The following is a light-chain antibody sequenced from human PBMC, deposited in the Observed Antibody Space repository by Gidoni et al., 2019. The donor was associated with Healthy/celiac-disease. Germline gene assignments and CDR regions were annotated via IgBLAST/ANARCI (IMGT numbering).Light chain of an antibody. CDR1: QSVTNNY. CDR3: QQSGSSPYT. J-gene: IGKJ2*01. V-gene: IGKV3-20*01. CDR2: DAS. Sequence: EIVLTQSLGTRSLSPGERATLSCRASQSVTNNYLAGYQQNPGQAPLLVINDASNRATGVPDRFSSSRSGPDFTLTISRLEHEDFAVYYCQQSGSSPYTFXXXSKLEIK.